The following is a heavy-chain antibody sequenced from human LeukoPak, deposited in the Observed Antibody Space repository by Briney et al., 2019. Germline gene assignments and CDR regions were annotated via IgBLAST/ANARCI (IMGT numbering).Heavy chain of an antibody. CDR2: IDSEGSST. Sequence: GGSLRLSCAASGFTFSSCWMHWVRQAPGKGLLWVSRIDSEGSSTRYADSVKGRFTISRDNAKNTLFLQMNSLRVDDTAVYYCARNLTGQPDFWGQGTLVTVSS. D-gene: IGHD7-27*01. CDR3: ARNLTGQPDF. J-gene: IGHJ4*02. V-gene: IGHV3-74*01. CDR1: GFTFSSCW.